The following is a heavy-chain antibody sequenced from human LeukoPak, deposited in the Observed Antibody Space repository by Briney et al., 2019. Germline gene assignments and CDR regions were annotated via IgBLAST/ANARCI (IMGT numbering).Heavy chain of an antibody. CDR1: GFSISRND. Sequence: GGSLRLSCTVSGFSISRNDLSWGRNAPGQGLELDSAISSCGGSRYYADSVKGRFTISRDNSKNALDLQMNSLRAGDTAVYYCANAYYDGSGYYPLFDYWGQRTLGTVSS. D-gene: IGHD3-22*01. CDR2: ISSCGGSR. V-gene: IGHV3-23*01. CDR3: ANAYYDGSGYYPLFDY. J-gene: IGHJ4*02.